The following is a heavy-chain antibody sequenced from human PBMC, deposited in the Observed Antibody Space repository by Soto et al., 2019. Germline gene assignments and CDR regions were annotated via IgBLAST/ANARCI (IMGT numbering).Heavy chain of an antibody. V-gene: IGHV3-23*01. J-gene: IGHJ5*02. D-gene: IGHD3-3*01. CDR3: AKDGRDFWSPNWFDP. Sequence: GGSLRLPCAASGFTFSSYAMSWVRQAPGKGLEWVSAISGSGGSTYYADSVKGRFTISRDNSKNTLYLQMNSLRAEDTAVYYCAKDGRDFWSPNWFDPWGQGTLVTVSS. CDR2: ISGSGGST. CDR1: GFTFSSYA.